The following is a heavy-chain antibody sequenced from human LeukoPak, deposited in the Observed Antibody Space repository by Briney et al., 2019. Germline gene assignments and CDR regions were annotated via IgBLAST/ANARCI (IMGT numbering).Heavy chain of an antibody. CDR1: GFTVSSNY. Sequence: GGSLRLSCAASGFTVSSNYMSWVRQAPGKGLEWVSVIYSGGSTYYADSVKGRFTISRDNSKNTLYLQMNSLRAEDTAVYYCARTIFGVVYAWFDPWGQGTLVTVSS. CDR3: ARTIFGVVYAWFDP. CDR2: IYSGGST. D-gene: IGHD3-3*01. J-gene: IGHJ5*02. V-gene: IGHV3-53*01.